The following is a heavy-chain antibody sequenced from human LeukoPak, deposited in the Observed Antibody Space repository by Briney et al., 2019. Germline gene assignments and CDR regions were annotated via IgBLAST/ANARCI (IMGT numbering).Heavy chain of an antibody. CDR1: GGSISSGGYS. D-gene: IGHD3-3*01. V-gene: IGHV4-30-2*05. CDR3: ARAREYYDFWSGYYTGDYYYYYYMDV. J-gene: IGHJ6*03. CDR2: IYHSGST. Sequence: SQTLSLTCTVSGGSISSGGYSWSWIRQPPGKGLEWIGYIYHSGSTYYNPSLKSRVTISVDTSKNQFSLKLSSVTPEDTAVYYCARAREYYDFWSGYYTGDYYYYYYMDVWGKGTTVTVSS.